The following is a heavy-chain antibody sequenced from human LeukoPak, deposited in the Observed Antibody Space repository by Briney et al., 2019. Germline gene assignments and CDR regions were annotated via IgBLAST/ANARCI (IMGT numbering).Heavy chain of an antibody. D-gene: IGHD3-22*01. Sequence: RGSLRLSCAASGFTFSDYYMTWMRQAPGKGLEWVSYISSGDKTIYHADSVKGRFTISRDNARNSLSLQMNSLRAEDTAVYYCARGPNYYDTSAFSPLFDYWGQGTLVTVSS. V-gene: IGHV3-11*01. CDR3: ARGPNYYDTSAFSPLFDY. J-gene: IGHJ4*02. CDR2: ISSGDKTI. CDR1: GFTFSDYY.